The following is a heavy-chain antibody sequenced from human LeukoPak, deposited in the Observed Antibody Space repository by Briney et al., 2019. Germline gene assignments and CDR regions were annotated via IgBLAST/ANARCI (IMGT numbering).Heavy chain of an antibody. Sequence: GESLQISCKGSGYSFTSYWIGWVRQMPGKGLEWMGIIYPGDSDTRYSPSFQGQVTISADKSISTAYLQWSSLKASDTAMYYCARHVTMVRGVITTSYYYYYMDVWGKGTTVTVSS. D-gene: IGHD3-10*01. CDR1: GYSFTSYW. CDR3: ARHVTMVRGVITTSYYYYYMDV. V-gene: IGHV5-51*01. CDR2: IYPGDSDT. J-gene: IGHJ6*03.